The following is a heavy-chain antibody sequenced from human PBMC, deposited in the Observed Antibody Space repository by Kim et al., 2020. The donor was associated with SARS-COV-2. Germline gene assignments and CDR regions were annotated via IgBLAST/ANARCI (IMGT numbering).Heavy chain of an antibody. CDR2: INPSGGST. Sequence: ASVKVSCKASGYTFTSYYMHWVRQAPGQGLEWMGIINPSGGSTSYAQKFQGRVTMTRDTSTSTVYMELSSLRSEDTAVYYCARDGGDYSNYVDYFDYWGQGTLVTVSS. V-gene: IGHV1-46*01. D-gene: IGHD4-4*01. CDR1: GYTFTSYY. CDR3: ARDGGDYSNYVDYFDY. J-gene: IGHJ4*02.